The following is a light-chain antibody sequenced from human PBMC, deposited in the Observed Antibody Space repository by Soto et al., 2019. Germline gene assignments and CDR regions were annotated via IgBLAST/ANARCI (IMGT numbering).Light chain of an antibody. J-gene: IGKJ4*01. Sequence: EIVLTQSPATLSLSPVERATLSCRASQTVSSSLAWYQQKPGQAPRLLIYEASNRATGITARFSGSGSGADFTLTISSLEPEDFALYYCQQHINWPLTFGGGTRWIS. CDR1: QTVSSS. CDR3: QQHINWPLT. V-gene: IGKV3-11*01. CDR2: EAS.